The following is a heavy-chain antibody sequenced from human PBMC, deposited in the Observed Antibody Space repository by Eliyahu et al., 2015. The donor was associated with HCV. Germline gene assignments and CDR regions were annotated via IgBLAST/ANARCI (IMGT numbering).Heavy chain of an antibody. V-gene: IGHV3-33*01. J-gene: IGHJ6*02. Sequence: QVQLVESGGGVVQPGRSLRLXXXASGFTFSSYGMHWVRQAPGKGLEWXAVIWYDGSNKYYADSVKGRFTISRDNSKNTLYLQMNSLRAEDTAVYYCARTVHGSGSWHYYGMDVWGQGTTVTVSS. D-gene: IGHD3-10*01. CDR1: GFTFSSYG. CDR3: ARTVHGSGSWHYYGMDV. CDR2: IWYDGSNK.